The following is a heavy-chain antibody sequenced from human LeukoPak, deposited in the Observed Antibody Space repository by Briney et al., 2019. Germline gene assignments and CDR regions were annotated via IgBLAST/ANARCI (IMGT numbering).Heavy chain of an antibody. J-gene: IGHJ4*02. CDR3: AKGTTVIILGDYFDY. Sequence: TARSLRLSCAASGFTYSSFAMSWVRQAPGKGLEWVSGISSSGGSTDHTDSVKGRSTISRDKSKNTLYLQMNSLRAEDTAVYYCAKGTTVIILGDYFDYWGQGSLVTVSS. CDR2: ISSSGGST. V-gene: IGHV3-23*01. CDR1: GFTYSSFA. D-gene: IGHD4-23*01.